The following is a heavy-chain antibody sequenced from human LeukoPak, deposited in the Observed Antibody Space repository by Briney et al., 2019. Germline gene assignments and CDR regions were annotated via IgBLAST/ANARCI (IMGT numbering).Heavy chain of an antibody. CDR1: GYSFTSYW. D-gene: IGHD1-26*01. V-gene: IGHV5-51*01. Sequence: PGESLKISCKGSGYSFTSYWIAWVRQMPGKGLEWMGIIYPGDSDTKYSPSFQGQVTISADKSITTAYLQWSSPKASDTAMYYCASSRIVGATDAFDIWGQGTMVTVSS. CDR2: IYPGDSDT. J-gene: IGHJ3*02. CDR3: ASSRIVGATDAFDI.